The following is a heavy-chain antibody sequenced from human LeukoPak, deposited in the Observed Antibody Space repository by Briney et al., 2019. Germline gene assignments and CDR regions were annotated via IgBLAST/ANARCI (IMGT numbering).Heavy chain of an antibody. D-gene: IGHD1-26*01. CDR3: ARIVGATHY. V-gene: IGHV3-48*03. J-gene: IGHJ4*02. Sequence: PGGSLRLSCAASGFTFSSYEMNWVRQAPGKGLEWVSYISSSGSTIYHADSVKGRFTISRDNAKNSLYLQMNSLRAEDTAVYYCARIVGATHYWGQGTLVTVSS. CDR2: ISSSGSTI. CDR1: GFTFSSYE.